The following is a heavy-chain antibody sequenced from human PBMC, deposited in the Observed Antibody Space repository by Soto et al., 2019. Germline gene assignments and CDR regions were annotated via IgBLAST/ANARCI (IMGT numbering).Heavy chain of an antibody. V-gene: IGHV3-30*18. Sequence: QVQLVESGGGVVQPGRSLRLSCAASGFTFSSYGMHWVRQAPGKGLEWVAVISYDGSNKYYADSVKGRFTISRDNSKNTLYLQMNSLRAEDTAVYYCAKDDWAYCSGGSCSYFDYWGQGTLVTVSS. CDR1: GFTFSSYG. CDR3: AKDDWAYCSGGSCSYFDY. J-gene: IGHJ4*02. CDR2: ISYDGSNK. D-gene: IGHD2-15*01.